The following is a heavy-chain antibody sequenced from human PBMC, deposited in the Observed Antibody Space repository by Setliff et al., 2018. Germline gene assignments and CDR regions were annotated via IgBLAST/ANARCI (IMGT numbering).Heavy chain of an antibody. V-gene: IGHV4-61*10. CDR1: GGSITSGSYY. Sequence: SETLSLTYAVSGGSITSGSYYWSWIRQPAGEGLEWIGNIYYTGSPSYSPSLRSRGTISVDTSKNKFSLSLSSVTAADTAVYYCARGGYNGYAVFDDWGQGALVTVSS. CDR2: IYYTGSP. D-gene: IGHD5-12*01. CDR3: ARGGYNGYAVFDD. J-gene: IGHJ4*02.